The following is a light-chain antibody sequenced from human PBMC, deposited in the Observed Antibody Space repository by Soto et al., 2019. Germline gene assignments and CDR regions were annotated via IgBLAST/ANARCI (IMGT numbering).Light chain of an antibody. Sequence: ILLTHSPGALSLSPGERATVSCRASQSVSSSYLAWYQQKPGQAPRLIIYGASSRATGIPDRFSGSGSGKEFTITITRMEPEDFEVYSCQKYGSSNRKFGQGTNADIK. CDR3: QKYGSSNRK. V-gene: IGKV3-20*01. J-gene: IGKJ1*01. CDR2: GAS. CDR1: QSVSSSY.